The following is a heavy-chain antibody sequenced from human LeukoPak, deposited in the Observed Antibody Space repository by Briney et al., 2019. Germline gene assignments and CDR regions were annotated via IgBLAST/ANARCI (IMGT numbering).Heavy chain of an antibody. D-gene: IGHD3-22*01. CDR3: ASQYYYDSSGRFQH. CDR2: IYTSGST. V-gene: IGHV4-4*07. J-gene: IGHJ1*01. Sequence: SETLSLTCTISGGSISSYYWSWIRQPAGKGLEWIGRIYTSGSTNYNPSLKSRVTMSVDTSKNQFSLKLSPVTAADTAVYYCASQYYYDSSGRFQHWGQGTLVTVSS. CDR1: GGSISSYY.